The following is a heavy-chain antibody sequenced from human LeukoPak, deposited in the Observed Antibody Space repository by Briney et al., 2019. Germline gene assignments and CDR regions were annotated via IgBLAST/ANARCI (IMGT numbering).Heavy chain of an antibody. CDR2: IWYDGSNK. CDR3: ASNSSGWYRDAFDI. Sequence: QSGGSLRLSCAASGFTFSSYGMHWVRQAPGKGLEWVAVIWYDGSNKYYADSVKGRFTISRDNSKNTLYLQMNSLRAEDTAVYYCASNSSGWYRDAFDIWGQGTMVTVSS. D-gene: IGHD6-19*01. J-gene: IGHJ3*02. V-gene: IGHV3-33*01. CDR1: GFTFSSYG.